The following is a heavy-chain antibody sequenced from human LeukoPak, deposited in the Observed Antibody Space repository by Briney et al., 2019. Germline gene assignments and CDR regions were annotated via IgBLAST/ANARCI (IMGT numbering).Heavy chain of an antibody. CDR1: GYTFTGYY. CDR3: ARLYSSSWYVFDY. CDR2: INPNSGGT. D-gene: IGHD6-13*01. Sequence: SVKVSCKASGYTFTGYYMHWVRQAPGQGLEWMGWINPNSGGTNYAQKFQGRVTMTRDTSISTAYMELSRLRSDDTAVYYCARLYSSSWYVFDYWGQGTLVTVSS. J-gene: IGHJ4*02. V-gene: IGHV1-2*02.